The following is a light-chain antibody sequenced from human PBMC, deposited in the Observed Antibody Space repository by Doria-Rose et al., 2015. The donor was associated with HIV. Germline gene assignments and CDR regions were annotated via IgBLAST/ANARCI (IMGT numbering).Light chain of an antibody. V-gene: IGKV3-20*01. CDR1: QRVKSSY. Sequence: TQSPGTLSLSPGERATLSCRASQRVKSSYLAWYQQKPGQAPRLLIYDASTRATGIPDRFSGSGSGTDHTLTISRLEPEDVAVYYCQQYGTSRGTFGQGTRLEIK. J-gene: IGKJ5*01. CDR2: DAS. CDR3: QQYGTSRGT.